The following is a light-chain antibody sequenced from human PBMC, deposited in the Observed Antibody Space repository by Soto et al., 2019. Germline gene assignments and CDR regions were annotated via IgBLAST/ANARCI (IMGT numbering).Light chain of an antibody. V-gene: IGLV2-14*01. Sequence: QSALTQPASVSGSPGQSITISCTGTNTDVGGYDRVSWYQHHPGKAPKMLIFEVFNRPSGISDRFSGSKSGDTASLTISGLQAEDEADYYCISHIPSTTTHWVFGGGT. CDR3: ISHIPSTTTHWV. CDR1: NTDVGGYDR. J-gene: IGLJ3*02. CDR2: EVF.